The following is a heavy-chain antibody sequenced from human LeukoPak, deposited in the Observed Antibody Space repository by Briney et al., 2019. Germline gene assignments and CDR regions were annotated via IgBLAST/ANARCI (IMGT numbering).Heavy chain of an antibody. V-gene: IGHV4-34*01. CDR2: FNHSGST. CDR3: ARGGAYQLLFNPRWFDP. CDR1: GRSFSGYY. J-gene: IGHJ5*02. D-gene: IGHD2-2*01. Sequence: SETLSLTCTVYGRSFSGYYWSWIRQPPGKGLEWIGEFNHSGSTNYNPSRKSRVTISVDTSKNQFSLKLSSVTAADTAVYYCARGGAYQLLFNPRWFDPWGQGTLVTVSS.